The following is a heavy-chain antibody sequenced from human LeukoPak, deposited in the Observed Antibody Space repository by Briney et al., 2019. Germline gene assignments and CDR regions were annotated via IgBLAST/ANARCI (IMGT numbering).Heavy chain of an antibody. D-gene: IGHD6-19*01. J-gene: IGHJ4*02. V-gene: IGHV4-34*01. CDR1: GGSFSGYY. CDR2: INHSGRT. CDR3: ARGRVKSSGWYVY. Sequence: PSETLSLTCVVYGGSFSGYYWTWIRQPPGKGLEWIGEINHSGRTNYKPSLKSRVTISVDTSKNQFSLKLSSVNAADTAVYYCARGRVKSSGWYVYWGQGTLVTVSS.